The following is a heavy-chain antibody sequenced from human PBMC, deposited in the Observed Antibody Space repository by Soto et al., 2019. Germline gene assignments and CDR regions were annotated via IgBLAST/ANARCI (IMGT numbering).Heavy chain of an antibody. CDR1: GFTFSSYW. CDR3: ARDLRYCYYGMDV. CDR2: IKQDGSEK. J-gene: IGHJ6*02. V-gene: IGHV3-7*05. Sequence: GGSLRLSCAASGFTFSSYWMSWVRQAPGKGLEWVANIKQDGSEKYYVDSVKGRFTISRDNAKNSLYLQMNSLRAEDTAVYYCARDLRYCYYGMDVWGQGTTVTVSS.